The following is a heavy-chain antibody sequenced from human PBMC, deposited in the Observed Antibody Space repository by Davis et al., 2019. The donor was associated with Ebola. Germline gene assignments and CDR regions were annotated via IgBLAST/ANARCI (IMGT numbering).Heavy chain of an antibody. CDR3: ARSSIAARPGYYYGMDV. CDR2: ISSSSSYI. Sequence: GGSLRLSCAASGFTFRTYAVSWVRQAPGKGLEWVSSISSSSSYIYYADSVKGRFTISRDNAKNSLYLQMNSLRAEDTAVYYCARSSIAARPGYYYGMDVWGQGTTVTVSS. D-gene: IGHD6-6*01. CDR1: GFTFRTYA. J-gene: IGHJ6*02. V-gene: IGHV3-21*01.